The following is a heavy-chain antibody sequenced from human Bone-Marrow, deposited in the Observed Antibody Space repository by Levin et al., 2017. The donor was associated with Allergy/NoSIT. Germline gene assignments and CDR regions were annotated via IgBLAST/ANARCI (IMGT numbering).Heavy chain of an antibody. CDR3: ARIYDSTGYYSGVGAFDI. CDR1: VFTFDAYW. CDR2: IKHDGSEK. J-gene: IGHJ3*02. Sequence: GESLKISCAASVFTFDAYWMTWVRQAPGEGLEWVAKIKHDGSEKKYVDSVKGRFTIARDNARNSLFLQMNSLRAEDTAVYYCARIYDSTGYYSGVGAFDIWGQGTMVTVSS. V-gene: IGHV3-7*01. D-gene: IGHD3-22*01.